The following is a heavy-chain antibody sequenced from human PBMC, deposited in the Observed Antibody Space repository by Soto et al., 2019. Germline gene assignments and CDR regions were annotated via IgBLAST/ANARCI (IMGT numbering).Heavy chain of an antibody. Sequence: KXSCKACFYIFTAYSIHWVRQAPGQGLEWVGWFNPNSGDTIYAQKFQGRVTLTGDTSISTAYMELYSLTSDDTAVYYCAREASAVISLDYWGQGTLVTVSS. CDR2: FNPNSGDT. CDR1: FYIFTAYS. V-gene: IGHV1-2*02. CDR3: AREASAVISLDY. J-gene: IGHJ4*02. D-gene: IGHD6-19*01.